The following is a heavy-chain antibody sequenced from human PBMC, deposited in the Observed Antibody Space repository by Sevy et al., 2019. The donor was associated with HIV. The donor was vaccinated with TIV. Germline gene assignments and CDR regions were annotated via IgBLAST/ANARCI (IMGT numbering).Heavy chain of an antibody. J-gene: IGHJ3*02. Sequence: GGSLRLSCAASGFTFSSYAMSWVRQAPGKWLEWVSAISGSGGSTYYADSVKGRFTISRDNSKNTLYLQMNSLRAEDTAVYYCAKDGITMIVVVPFDAFDIWGQGTMVTVSS. CDR3: AKDGITMIVVVPFDAFDI. CDR2: ISGSGGST. V-gene: IGHV3-23*01. D-gene: IGHD3-22*01. CDR1: GFTFSSYA.